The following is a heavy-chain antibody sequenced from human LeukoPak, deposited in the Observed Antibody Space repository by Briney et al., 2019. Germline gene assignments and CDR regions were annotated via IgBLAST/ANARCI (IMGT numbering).Heavy chain of an antibody. CDR2: INPNSGST. J-gene: IGHJ6*02. Sequence: GGSVKVSCKASGYTFSSYYMHWVRQAPGQGLEWMGWINPNSGSTTYAQKRQGRVTLTRDTSISTAYMKLNSLRSDDTAVFSRGRGEGGEYGIDVWGQGTTVTVSS. V-gene: IGHV1-2*02. CDR3: GRGEGGEYGIDV. D-gene: IGHD2/OR15-2a*01. CDR1: GYTFSSYY.